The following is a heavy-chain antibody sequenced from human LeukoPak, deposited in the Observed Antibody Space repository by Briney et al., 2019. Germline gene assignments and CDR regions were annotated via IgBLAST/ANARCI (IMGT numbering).Heavy chain of an antibody. Sequence: WGSLRLSCAASGFTFDDYGMSWVRQAPGKGLEWVAGINWNGGSTGYADSVKGRFTISRDNAKNSLYLQINSLTAEDTAVYSCATSRANRFFEWLLPLYYYYYMDVWGKGTTVTVSS. CDR1: GFTFDDYG. CDR2: INWNGGST. V-gene: IGHV3-20*04. J-gene: IGHJ6*03. CDR3: ATSRANRFFEWLLPLYYYYYMDV. D-gene: IGHD3-3*01.